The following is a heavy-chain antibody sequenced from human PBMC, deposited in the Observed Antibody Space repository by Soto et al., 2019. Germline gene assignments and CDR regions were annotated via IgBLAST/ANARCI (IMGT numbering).Heavy chain of an antibody. J-gene: IGHJ6*02. CDR2: IYPRDSDT. Sequence: GESLKISCKASGYSFSNYWIAWVRQMPGKGLEWMGIIYPRDSDTRYSPSFQGQVTISADKSINSAYLQWSSLRASDTAMYYCARHIINTHSYSSSWYGSYGMDVWGQGTTVTVSS. CDR1: GYSFSNYW. CDR3: ARHIINTHSYSSSWYGSYGMDV. V-gene: IGHV5-51*01. D-gene: IGHD6-13*01.